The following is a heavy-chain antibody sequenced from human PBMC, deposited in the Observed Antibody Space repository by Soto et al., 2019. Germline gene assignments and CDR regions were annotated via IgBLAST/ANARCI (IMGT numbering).Heavy chain of an antibody. D-gene: IGHD6-25*01. CDR3: ARVLGQQRLYYYYYMDV. CDR2: IYSGGST. CDR1: GFTVSSNY. V-gene: IGHV3-53*04. J-gene: IGHJ6*03. Sequence: EVQLVESGGGLVQPGGSLRLSCAASGFTVSSNYMSWVRQAPGKGLEWVSVIYSGGSTYYADSVKGRFTISRHNSKNTLYLQMNSLRAEDTAVYYCARVLGQQRLYYYYYMDVWGKGTTVTVSS.